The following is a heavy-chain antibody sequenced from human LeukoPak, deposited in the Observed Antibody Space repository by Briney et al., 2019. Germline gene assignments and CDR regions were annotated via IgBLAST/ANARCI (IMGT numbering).Heavy chain of an antibody. Sequence: PSETLSLTCTVSGGSISSSTYYWGWIRQPPGKGLEWIGSIYYSGSTYYNPSLKSRVTISVDTSKNLFSLKLSSVTAADTAVYYCARVAPGGINWFDPWGQGTLVTVSS. V-gene: IGHV4-39*07. CDR1: GGSISSSTYY. CDR3: ARVAPGGINWFDP. J-gene: IGHJ5*02. D-gene: IGHD3-16*01. CDR2: IYYSGST.